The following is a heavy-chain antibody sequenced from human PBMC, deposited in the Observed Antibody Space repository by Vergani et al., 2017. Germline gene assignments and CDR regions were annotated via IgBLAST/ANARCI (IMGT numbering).Heavy chain of an antibody. Sequence: QVQLVQSGAEVKKPGASVKVSCKASGYTFTSYYMHWVRQAPGQGLEWMGIINPSGGSTSYAQKFQGRVTMTRDTSTSTVYMELSSLRSEDTAVYYCARDRSRGSERKNWFDPWGQGTLVTVSS. J-gene: IGHJ5*02. CDR3: ARDRSRGSERKNWFDP. V-gene: IGHV1-46*03. CDR2: INPSGGST. D-gene: IGHD3-10*01. CDR1: GYTFTSYY.